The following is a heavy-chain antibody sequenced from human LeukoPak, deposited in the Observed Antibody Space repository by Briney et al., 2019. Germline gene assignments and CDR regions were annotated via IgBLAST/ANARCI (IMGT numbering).Heavy chain of an antibody. CDR1: GGSISSYY. J-gene: IGHJ6*03. CDR2: IYTSGST. CDR3: ASLAYYCYYMDV. Sequence: SETLSLTCTVSGGSISSYYWSWIRQPPGKGLEWIGYIYTSGSTNYNPSLKSRVTISVDTSKNQFSLKLSSVTAADTAVYYCASLAYYCYYMDVWGKGTTVTVSS. V-gene: IGHV4-4*09.